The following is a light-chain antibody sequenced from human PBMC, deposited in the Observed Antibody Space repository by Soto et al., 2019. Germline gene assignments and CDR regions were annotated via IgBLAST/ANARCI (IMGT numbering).Light chain of an antibody. CDR2: DDR. CDR3: QVWDSSDDYHVV. CDR1: HLGTKG. V-gene: IGLV3-21*02. J-gene: IGLJ2*01. Sequence: SYELTQPPSVSVAPGQTASITCGGLHLGTKGVHWYQQKPGPAPVLVVYDDRGRPPGIPARFSGSKSGNTATLTVSRVDAGDEGEYHCQVWDSSDDYHVVFGGGTKLTVL.